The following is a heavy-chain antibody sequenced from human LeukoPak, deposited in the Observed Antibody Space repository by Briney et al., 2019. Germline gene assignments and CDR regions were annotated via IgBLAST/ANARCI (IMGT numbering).Heavy chain of an antibody. CDR2: IRYDGSNK. CDR3: ARDFSGYDRFDP. CDR1: GFTFSSYG. V-gene: IGHV3-30*02. Sequence: PGGSLRLSCAASGFTFSSYGMHWVRQAPGKGLEWVAFIRYDGSNKYYADSVKGRFTISRDNAKNSLYLQMNSLRAEDTAVYYCARDFSGYDRFDPWGQGTLVTVSS. J-gene: IGHJ5*02. D-gene: IGHD3-16*01.